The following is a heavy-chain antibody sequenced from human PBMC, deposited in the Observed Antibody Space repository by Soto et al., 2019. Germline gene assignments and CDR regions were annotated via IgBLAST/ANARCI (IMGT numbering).Heavy chain of an antibody. J-gene: IGHJ5*02. CDR2: ISGSGRPGGTT. Sequence: GGSLRLSCAASGINLDRFGMTWVRQAPGRGLEWVSFISGSGRPGGTTYYAWSVKGRFTISRDNSKNTLYLQMSRLRPEDTAIYYCAKEIYYYETDGRAAPAIDPWGQGTLVTGS. CDR3: AKEIYYYETDGRAAPAIDP. V-gene: IGHV3-23*01. CDR1: GINLDRFG. D-gene: IGHD3-22*01.